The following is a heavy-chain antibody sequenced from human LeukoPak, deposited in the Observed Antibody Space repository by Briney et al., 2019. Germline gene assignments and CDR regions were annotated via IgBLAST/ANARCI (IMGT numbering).Heavy chain of an antibody. V-gene: IGHV4-34*09. CDR1: GGSFSGYY. D-gene: IGHD2-15*01. Sequence: PSETPSLTCAVYGGSFSGYYWSWIRQPPGKGLEWIGEINHSGSTYYNPSLKSRVTISVDTSKNQFSLKLSSVTAADTAVYYCARDARYCSGGSCYVAFDIWGQGTMVTVSS. CDR2: INHSGST. J-gene: IGHJ3*02. CDR3: ARDARYCSGGSCYVAFDI.